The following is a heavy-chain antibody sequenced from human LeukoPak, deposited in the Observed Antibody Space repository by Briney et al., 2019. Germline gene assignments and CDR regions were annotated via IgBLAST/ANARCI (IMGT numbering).Heavy chain of an antibody. CDR1: GDSISSDGHS. J-gene: IGHJ4*02. CDR3: VRGVGGEYFYFDR. CDR2: IYHSGAA. D-gene: IGHD1-26*01. V-gene: IGHV4-30-4*07. Sequence: SETLSLTCGVSGDSISSDGHSWSWIRQPPGKGLEWVGYIYHSGAAYRDPSLNNRLSLSVDTCNNQFSLRLRSVTAADTAVYYCVRGVGGEYFYFDRWGQGALVTVSA.